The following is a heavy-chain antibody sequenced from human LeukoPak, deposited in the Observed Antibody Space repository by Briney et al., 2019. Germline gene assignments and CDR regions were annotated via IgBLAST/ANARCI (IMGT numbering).Heavy chain of an antibody. CDR2: IYYSGST. CDR1: GGSISSSGYY. V-gene: IGHV4-39*01. CDR3: ARPLSNDWYKGTFDI. D-gene: IGHD6-19*01. J-gene: IGHJ3*02. Sequence: SETLSLTCTVSGGSISSSGYYWGWIRQPPGKGLEWIGSIYYSGSTYYNPSLKSRVIISVDTSKNQFSLKLSSVTAADTAVYYCARPLSNDWYKGTFDIWGQGTMVTVSS.